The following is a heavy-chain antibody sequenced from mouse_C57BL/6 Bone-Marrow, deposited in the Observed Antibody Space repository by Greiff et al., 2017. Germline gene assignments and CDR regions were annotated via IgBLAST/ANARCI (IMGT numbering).Heavy chain of an antibody. Sequence: EVKLMESGGGLVKPGGSLKLSCAASGFTFSDYGMHWVRQAPEKGLEWVAYISSGSSTIYYADTVKGRFTISSDNAKNTLFLQMTSLRSEDTAMYYCARGLLRAWFDYWGQGTLITVTA. CDR2: ISSGSSTI. D-gene: IGHD2-3*01. V-gene: IGHV5-17*01. CDR1: GFTFSDYG. J-gene: IGHJ3*01. CDR3: ARGLLRAWFDY.